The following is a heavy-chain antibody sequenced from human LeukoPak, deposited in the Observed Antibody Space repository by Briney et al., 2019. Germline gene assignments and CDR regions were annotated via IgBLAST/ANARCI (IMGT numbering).Heavy chain of an antibody. Sequence: GGSLRLSCAASGFTFSNYWMSWVRQAPGKGLEWVANIKQDGSEKYYVDSVEGRFTISRDNAKNSVYLQMNSLRAEDTAVYYCARDKVVGATYLDYWGQGTLVTVSS. J-gene: IGHJ4*02. D-gene: IGHD2-15*01. V-gene: IGHV3-7*01. CDR1: GFTFSNYW. CDR2: IKQDGSEK. CDR3: ARDKVVGATYLDY.